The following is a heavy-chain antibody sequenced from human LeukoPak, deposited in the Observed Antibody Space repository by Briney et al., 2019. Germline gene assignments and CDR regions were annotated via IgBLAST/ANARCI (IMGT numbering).Heavy chain of an antibody. J-gene: IGHJ4*02. CDR1: GGSIGSSNW. CDR3: ARASYYDIGPLDY. CDR2: IYHSGST. V-gene: IGHV4-4*02. Sequence: PSGTLSLTCAVSGGSIGSSNWWSWVRQPPGKGLEWIGEIYHSGSTNYNPSLKSRVTISVDKSKNQFSQKLSSVTAADTAVYYCARASYYDIGPLDYWGQGTLVTVSS. D-gene: IGHD3-22*01.